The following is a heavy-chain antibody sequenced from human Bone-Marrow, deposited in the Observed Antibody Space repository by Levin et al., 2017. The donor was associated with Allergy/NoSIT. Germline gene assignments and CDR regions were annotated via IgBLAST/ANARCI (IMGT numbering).Heavy chain of an antibody. V-gene: IGHV1-2*03. CDR3: ARRSFDF. Sequence: LAASVKVSCKASGYTFTDYYIHWVRQAPGQGPEWMGWINPHSGGRKYAQKFQGRVTMTGDTSISTAYMELSRLTTDDTAVYYCARRSFDFWGQGTLVTVSS. CDR2: INPHSGGR. CDR1: GYTFTDYY. J-gene: IGHJ4*02.